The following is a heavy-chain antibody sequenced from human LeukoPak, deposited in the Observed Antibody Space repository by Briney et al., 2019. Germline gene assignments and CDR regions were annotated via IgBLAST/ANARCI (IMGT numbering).Heavy chain of an antibody. D-gene: IGHD5-18*01. V-gene: IGHV5-51*03. CDR1: GYSFSTYW. CDR3: ARLADTAMSA. Sequence: GESLKISCKASGYSFSTYWIGWVRQMPGKGLEWMGITYPADSDTKYSPSFEGQVTISADKSISTAYLQWSSLKASDTAMYYCARLADTAMSAWGQGTLVTVSS. CDR2: TYPADSDT. J-gene: IGHJ4*02.